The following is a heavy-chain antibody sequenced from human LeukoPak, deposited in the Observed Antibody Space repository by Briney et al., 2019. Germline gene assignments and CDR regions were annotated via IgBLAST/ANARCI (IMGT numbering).Heavy chain of an antibody. J-gene: IGHJ4*02. CDR2: ISCDGSSK. CDR1: GFTFSNYA. V-gene: IGHV3-30-3*01. CDR3: ARDSTYYGSGSPPAHN. Sequence: PGRSLTLSCAASGFTFSNYAMHWVRQAPGKGLEWVAVISCDGSSKYYADSVKGRFTISRDNSKKTLYLQMDSLRAEDTAVYYCARDSTYYGSGSPPAHNWGQGTLVTVSS. D-gene: IGHD3-10*01.